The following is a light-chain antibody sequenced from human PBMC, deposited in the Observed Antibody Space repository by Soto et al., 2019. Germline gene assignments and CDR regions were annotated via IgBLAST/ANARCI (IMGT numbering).Light chain of an antibody. CDR1: QSLVYSDGNTY. Sequence: DVVMTQSPLSLPVTLGQPASVSCRSNQSLVYSDGNTYLNWCQQRPGQSPRPLLYKVSNRDSGVPDRFSGSGSGTDFTLESSRVEAEDVGVYYCMQGTHWPYTCGQGTKLEI. CDR2: KVS. J-gene: IGKJ2*01. CDR3: MQGTHWPYT. V-gene: IGKV2-30*01.